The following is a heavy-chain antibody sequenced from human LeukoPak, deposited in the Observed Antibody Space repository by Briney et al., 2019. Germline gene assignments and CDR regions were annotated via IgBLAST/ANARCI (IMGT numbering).Heavy chain of an antibody. CDR1: GFTFSSYW. J-gene: IGHJ6*03. Sequence: GGSLRLSCPASGFTFSSYWMSWVRQARGKGLEWVANIKQDGSEKYYVDSVKGRFTISRDNAKNSLYLQMNSLRAEDTAVYYCARGITIFGVVIAGDYHYYMHVWGKGTTVTVSS. V-gene: IGHV3-7*01. CDR3: ARGITIFGVVIAGDYHYYMHV. CDR2: IKQDGSEK. D-gene: IGHD3-3*01.